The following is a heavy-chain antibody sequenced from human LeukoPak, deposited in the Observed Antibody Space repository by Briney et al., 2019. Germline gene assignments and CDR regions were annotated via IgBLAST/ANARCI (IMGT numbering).Heavy chain of an antibody. J-gene: IGHJ4*02. CDR1: GFAFSSYA. V-gene: IGHV3-23*01. CDR2: IISSGGVT. D-gene: IGHD5-18*01. Sequence: QTGGSLRLSCAASGFAFSSYAMSWVRQAPGKGLEWVSSIISSGGVTYYADSLKGRFTISRDNSKNTVYLQMDSLRAEDSAVYYCAKNAGYSYGLYYFDYWGQGTLVTVSS. CDR3: AKNAGYSYGLYYFDY.